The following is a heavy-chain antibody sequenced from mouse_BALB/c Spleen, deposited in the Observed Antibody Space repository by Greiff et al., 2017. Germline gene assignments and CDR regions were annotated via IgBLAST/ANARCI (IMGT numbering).Heavy chain of an antibody. V-gene: IGHV2-6-7*01. CDR2: IWGDGST. D-gene: IGHD2-3*01. CDR3: ARERETPDGYYAYYAMDY. CDR1: GFSLTGYG. J-gene: IGHJ4*01. Sequence: QVQLQESGPGLVAPSQSLSITCTVSGFSLTGYGVNWVRQPPGKGLEWLGMIWGDGSTDYNTALKSRLSISKDNSKSQVFLKMNSLQTDDTARYYCARERETPDGYYAYYAMDYWGQGTSVTVSS.